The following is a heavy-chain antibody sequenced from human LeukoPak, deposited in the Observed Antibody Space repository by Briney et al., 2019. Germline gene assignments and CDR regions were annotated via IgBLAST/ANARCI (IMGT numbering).Heavy chain of an antibody. Sequence: GGSLRLSCTASGFTFGDYLMSWFRQAPRKGPEWIGFISGGTTEYAASVKGRFTISRDDSTSIAYLQMNSLTTEDTAVYYCSRGSGWLSVYWGQGTLVTVSS. V-gene: IGHV3-49*03. CDR3: SRGSGWLSVY. J-gene: IGHJ4*02. D-gene: IGHD6-19*01. CDR1: GFTFGDYL. CDR2: ISGGTT.